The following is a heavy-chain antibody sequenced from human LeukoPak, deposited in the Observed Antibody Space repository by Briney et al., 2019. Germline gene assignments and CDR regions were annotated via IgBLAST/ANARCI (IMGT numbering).Heavy chain of an antibody. D-gene: IGHD6-6*01. CDR3: ARFSTSSSPTRLEFDY. J-gene: IGHJ4*02. CDR1: GGTFSSYA. V-gene: IGHV1-69*01. Sequence: SVKVSCKASGGTFSSYAISWVRQAPGQGLEWMGGIIPIFGTANYAQKFQGRVTITADESTSTAYMELSSLRSEDTAVYYCARFSTSSSPTRLEFDYWGQGTLVTVSS. CDR2: IIPIFGTA.